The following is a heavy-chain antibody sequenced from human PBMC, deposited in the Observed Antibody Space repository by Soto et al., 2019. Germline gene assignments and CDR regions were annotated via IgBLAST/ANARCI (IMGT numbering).Heavy chain of an antibody. J-gene: IGHJ5*02. V-gene: IGHV3-11*04. CDR3: ARDFYDSSGWYGWFDP. D-gene: IGHD6-19*01. CDR2: ISWDSGSI. CDR1: GFTFSDYY. Sequence: PGGSLRLACAASGFTFSDYYMNWIRQAQGKGLEWVSCISWDSGSIYYADSVKGRFTISRDNSKNTLYLQMNSLRAEDTAVYYCARDFYDSSGWYGWFDPWGQGTLVTVSS.